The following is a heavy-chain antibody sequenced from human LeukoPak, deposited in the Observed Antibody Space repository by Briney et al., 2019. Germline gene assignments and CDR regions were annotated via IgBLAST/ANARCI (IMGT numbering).Heavy chain of an antibody. CDR3: AKDWQQLDY. CDR1: GFTFSSYA. Sequence: QTGGPLRLSCAASGFTFSSYAMSWVRQAPGKGLEWVSSINSGSGRTYYADSVKGRFTISRDNSKNTLYLQMNSLRAEDTALYYCAKDWQQLDYWGQGTLVTVSS. J-gene: IGHJ4*02. D-gene: IGHD6-13*01. CDR2: INSGSGRT. V-gene: IGHV3-23*01.